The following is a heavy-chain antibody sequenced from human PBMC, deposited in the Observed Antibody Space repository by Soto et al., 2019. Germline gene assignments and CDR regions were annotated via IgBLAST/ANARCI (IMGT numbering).Heavy chain of an antibody. CDR1: GFTFSDYY. Sequence: GGSLRLSCAASGFTFSDYYMTWIRQAPGKGLEWVSYISSSGTGIHYADSMKGRFTISRDNAKKSLYLQMSSLRAEDTAVYYCARAYSDAFDIWGQGTMVNVS. D-gene: IGHD2-15*01. CDR3: ARAYSDAFDI. V-gene: IGHV3-11*01. J-gene: IGHJ3*02. CDR2: ISSSGTGI.